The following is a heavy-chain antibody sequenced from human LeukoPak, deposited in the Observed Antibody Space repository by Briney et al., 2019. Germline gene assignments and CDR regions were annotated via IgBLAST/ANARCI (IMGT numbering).Heavy chain of an antibody. D-gene: IGHD6-19*01. J-gene: IGHJ5*02. CDR3: PGGVTGAGSALSFDP. CDR2: IIPILGIA. Sequence: SVKVSCKASGGTFSSYAIRWVRQAPGQGLEWMGRIIPILGIANYAQKFQGSITITADKFQSTAYLELSSRRSEDTAVYLCPGGVTGAGSALSFDPWGQGTLVTVYS. CDR1: GGTFSSYA. V-gene: IGHV1-69*04.